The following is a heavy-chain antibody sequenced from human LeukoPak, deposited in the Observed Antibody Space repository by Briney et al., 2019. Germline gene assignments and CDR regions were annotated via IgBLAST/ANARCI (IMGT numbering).Heavy chain of an antibody. CDR2: IYYSGST. CDR3: ASSSGYYYFSDS. D-gene: IGHD3-22*01. V-gene: IGHV4-39*01. J-gene: IGHJ4*02. CDR1: GRSIRSSSYY. Sequence: KPSETLSLTCTVSGRSIRSSSYYWGWIRQPPGKGLEWIGSIYYSGSTYYNPSLKSRVTISVDTSKNQFSLQLRSGTAAHTAVYYCASSSGYYYFSDSWGQGTLVTVSS.